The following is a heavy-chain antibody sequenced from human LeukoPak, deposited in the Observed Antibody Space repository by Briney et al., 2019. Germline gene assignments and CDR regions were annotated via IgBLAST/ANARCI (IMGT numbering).Heavy chain of an antibody. Sequence: GRSLRLSCAASGFTFSSYAMHWVRQAPGKGLEWVAVISYDGSNKYHADSVKGRFTISRDNSKNTLYLQMNSLRAEDTAVYYCARGEDVVVPAAPFDYWGQGTLVTVSS. J-gene: IGHJ4*02. CDR2: ISYDGSNK. CDR1: GFTFSSYA. D-gene: IGHD2-2*01. V-gene: IGHV3-30-3*01. CDR3: ARGEDVVVPAAPFDY.